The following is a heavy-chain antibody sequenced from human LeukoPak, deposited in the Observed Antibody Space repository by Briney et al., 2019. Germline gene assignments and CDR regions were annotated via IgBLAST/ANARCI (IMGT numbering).Heavy chain of an antibody. Sequence: GESLKISCQGSAYSFTNYWISWVRQMPGKGLEWMGRIDTGDSQTNYSPSFQGHVTISADKSISTAYLQWSSLKASDTAMYYCARHSSVLNSFDPWGQGTLVTVSS. CDR3: ARHSSVLNSFDP. CDR2: IDTGDSQT. J-gene: IGHJ5*02. CDR1: AYSFTNYW. D-gene: IGHD3-22*01. V-gene: IGHV5-10-1*01.